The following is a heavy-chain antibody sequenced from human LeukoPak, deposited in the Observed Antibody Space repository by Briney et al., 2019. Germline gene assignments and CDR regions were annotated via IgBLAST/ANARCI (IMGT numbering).Heavy chain of an antibody. J-gene: IGHJ6*03. CDR3: TRGSIAYYYMDV. CDR2: IYYSGST. V-gene: IGHV4-61*01. Sequence: SETLSLTCTVSGGSISSVSNYWSWIRQPPGKGLEWIGNIYYSGSTNYNPSLKSRVTISVDTSKNQFSLKLSSVTAADTAVYYCTRGSIAYYYMDVWGKGTTVTISS. CDR1: GGSISSVSNY. D-gene: IGHD3-22*01.